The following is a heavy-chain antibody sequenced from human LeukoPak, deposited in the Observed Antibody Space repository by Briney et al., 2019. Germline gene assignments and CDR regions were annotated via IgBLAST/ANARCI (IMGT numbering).Heavy chain of an antibody. V-gene: IGHV4-59*01. Sequence: SETLSLTCTVSGGSISSYYWNWIRQPPGKGLEWIGYIYYSGSTNYSPSLKSRVTISVDTSKNQFSLKLSSVTAADTAVYYCARGYYQVDYYGLDVWGQGTTVTVSS. CDR2: IYYSGST. J-gene: IGHJ6*02. D-gene: IGHD3-10*01. CDR1: GGSISSYY. CDR3: ARGYYQVDYYGLDV.